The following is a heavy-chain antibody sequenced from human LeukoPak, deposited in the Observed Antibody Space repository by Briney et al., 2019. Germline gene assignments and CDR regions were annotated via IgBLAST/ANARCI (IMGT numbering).Heavy chain of an antibody. CDR3: AAVSDYDFWSVVRY. CDR1: GFTFTSSA. D-gene: IGHD3-3*01. V-gene: IGHV1-58*02. J-gene: IGHJ4*02. Sequence: SVKVSCKASGFTFTSSAMQWVRQARGQRLEWIGWIVVGSGNTNYAQTFQERVTITRDMSTSTAYMELSSLRSEDTAMYYCAAVSDYDFWSVVRYWGQGTLVTVSS. CDR2: IVVGSGNT.